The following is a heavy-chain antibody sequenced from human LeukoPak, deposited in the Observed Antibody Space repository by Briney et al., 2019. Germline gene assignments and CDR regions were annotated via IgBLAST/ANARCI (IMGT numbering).Heavy chain of an antibody. CDR1: GFTVSSNY. V-gene: IGHV3-23*01. CDR3: AKWGMVRGVTPNDY. D-gene: IGHD3-10*01. J-gene: IGHJ4*02. Sequence: GGSLRLSCAASGFTVSSNYMSWVRQAPGKGLEWVSAISGSGGSTYYADSVKGRFTISRDNSKNTLYLQMNSLRAEDTAVYYCAKWGMVRGVTPNDYWGQGTLVTVSS. CDR2: ISGSGGST.